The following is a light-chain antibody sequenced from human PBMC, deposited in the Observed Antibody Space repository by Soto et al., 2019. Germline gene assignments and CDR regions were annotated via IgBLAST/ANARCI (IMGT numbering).Light chain of an antibody. Sequence: EIVLTQSPGTLSLSPGERATLSCRASQSVSSSYLAWYQQKPGQAPRLLIYGASSRATGIPDRFSGSGSGTDFTIPISRLEPEDFAVYYCQQYGSSQSFGQGTKVEIK. V-gene: IGKV3-20*01. J-gene: IGKJ1*01. CDR2: GAS. CDR3: QQYGSSQS. CDR1: QSVSSSY.